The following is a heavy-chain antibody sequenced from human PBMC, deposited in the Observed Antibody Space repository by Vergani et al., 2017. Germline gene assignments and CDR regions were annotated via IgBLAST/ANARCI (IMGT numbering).Heavy chain of an antibody. CDR3: VKDHPVLDE. Sequence: QVQLVESGGGVVQPGESLRLSFAAPGFPFSPYGMHWVRQAPGKGLEWVALIKKNGIDKSYADSVRGRFTISRDISKNALYLEMNSLSAEDTALYHCVKDHPVLDEWGRGTLVSVS. CDR2: IKKNGIDK. V-gene: IGHV3-30*02. CDR1: GFPFSPYG. J-gene: IGHJ4*02.